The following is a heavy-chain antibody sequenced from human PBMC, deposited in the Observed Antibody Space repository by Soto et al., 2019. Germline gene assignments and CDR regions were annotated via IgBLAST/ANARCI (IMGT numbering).Heavy chain of an antibody. Sequence: SETLSLTCTVSGGSISSGAYSWSWIRQPPGKGLEWIGYIYYSGSTYYNPSLKSRVTISVDTSKNQFSLKLSSVTAADTAVYYCARADCSSTSCYRYYYYGMDVWGQGTTVTVSS. CDR2: IYYSGST. CDR1: GGSISSGAYS. D-gene: IGHD2-2*02. CDR3: ARADCSSTSCYRYYYYGMDV. V-gene: IGHV4-30-4*02. J-gene: IGHJ6*02.